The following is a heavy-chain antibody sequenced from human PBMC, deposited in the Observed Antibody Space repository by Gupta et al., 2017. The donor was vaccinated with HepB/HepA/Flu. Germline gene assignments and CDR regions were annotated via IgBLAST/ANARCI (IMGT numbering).Heavy chain of an antibody. CDR2: INSGGTIT. CDR3: ATNFAF. Sequence: EVQLVESGGGLVQPGGSLRLSCAVPGFTFSDHAIHWVSQAPGEGLVWVSHINSGGTITSYADSVRGRFTISRDNARNTVYLQMDSLRPEETAVYYCATNFAFWGQGALVTVSS. J-gene: IGHJ4*02. D-gene: IGHD3-3*02. CDR1: GFTFSDHA. V-gene: IGHV3-74*03.